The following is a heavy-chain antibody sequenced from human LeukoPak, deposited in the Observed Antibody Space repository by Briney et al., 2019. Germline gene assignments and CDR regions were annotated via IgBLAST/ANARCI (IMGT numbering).Heavy chain of an antibody. CDR1: GGSLSTYY. Sequence: SETLSLTCTVSGGSLSTYYWSWIRQPPGKGLEWIGYIYYSGSTNYNPSLKSRVTISVDSSKNQFSLNLSSVTAADTAVYYCARSDYYYYGMNVWGQGTTVTVSS. J-gene: IGHJ6*02. D-gene: IGHD3-3*01. V-gene: IGHV4-59*01. CDR3: ARSDYYYYGMNV. CDR2: IYYSGST.